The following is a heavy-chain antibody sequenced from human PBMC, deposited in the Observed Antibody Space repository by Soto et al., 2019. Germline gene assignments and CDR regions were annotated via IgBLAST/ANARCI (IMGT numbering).Heavy chain of an antibody. J-gene: IGHJ2*01. V-gene: IGHV1-69*13. CDR1: GGTFSNSG. D-gene: IGHD3-9*01. CDR2: IIPIFGTA. Sequence: SVKVSCKASGGTFSNSGISWVRQAPGQGLEWMGGIIPIFGTANYAQKFQGRVTITADESTSTAYMELSSLRSEDTAVYYCARDGTGSRYFDLWGRGTLVTVPS. CDR3: ARDGTGSRYFDL.